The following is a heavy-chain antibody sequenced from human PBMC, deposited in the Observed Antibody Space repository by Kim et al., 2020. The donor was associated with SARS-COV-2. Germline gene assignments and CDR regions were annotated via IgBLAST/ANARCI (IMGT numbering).Heavy chain of an antibody. V-gene: IGHV4-59*01. Sequence: SETLSLTCTVSGGSISSYYWSWIRQPPGKGLEWIGYIYYSGSTNYNPSLKSRVTISVDTSKNQFSLKLSSVTAADTAVYYCARVRTGGWFDYWGQGTLVTVSS. CDR2: IYYSGST. D-gene: IGHD6-19*01. CDR3: ARVRTGGWFDY. J-gene: IGHJ4*02. CDR1: GGSISSYY.